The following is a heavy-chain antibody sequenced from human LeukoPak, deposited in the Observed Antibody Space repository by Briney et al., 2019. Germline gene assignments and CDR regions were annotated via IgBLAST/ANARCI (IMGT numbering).Heavy chain of an antibody. CDR3: ARGLYLYYDSSGTHFDY. J-gene: IGHJ4*02. Sequence: PGGSLRLSCAASGFTFSSYSMNWVRQAPGKGLEWVSSISSSSSYIYYADSVKGRFTISRDNSKNTLYLQMNSLRAEDTAVYYCARGLYLYYDSSGTHFDYWGQGTLVTVSS. D-gene: IGHD3-22*01. V-gene: IGHV3-21*01. CDR1: GFTFSSYS. CDR2: ISSSSSYI.